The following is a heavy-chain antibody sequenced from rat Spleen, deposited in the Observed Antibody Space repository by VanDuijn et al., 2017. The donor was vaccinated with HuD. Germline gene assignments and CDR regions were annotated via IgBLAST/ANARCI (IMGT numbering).Heavy chain of an antibody. J-gene: IGHJ2*01. Sequence: EVQLVESGGGLVQPGRSMKLSCAASGFTFSNYGMAWVRQAPKKGLEWVAYISYDGGSTYYRDSVKGRFTISRDNAKSTLYLQMDSLRSEDTATYYCTTTGYNGYYFDYWGQGVMVTVSS. CDR3: TTTGYNGYYFDY. D-gene: IGHD1-4*01. CDR2: ISYDGGST. V-gene: IGHV5-20*01. CDR1: GFTFSNYG.